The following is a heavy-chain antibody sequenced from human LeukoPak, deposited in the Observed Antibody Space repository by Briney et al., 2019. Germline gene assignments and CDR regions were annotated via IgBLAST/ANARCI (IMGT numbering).Heavy chain of an antibody. D-gene: IGHD3-10*01. CDR1: GGSISSYY. Sequence: SEALSLTCTVSGGSISSYYWSWIRQPPGKGPEWIGYIYHSGSTNYNPSLKSRVTISVDTSKNQFSLQLSSVTAADTAVYYCARDYGAGSGSYYNAHYWGQGTLVTVS. V-gene: IGHV4-59*01. J-gene: IGHJ4*02. CDR2: IYHSGST. CDR3: ARDYGAGSGSYYNAHY.